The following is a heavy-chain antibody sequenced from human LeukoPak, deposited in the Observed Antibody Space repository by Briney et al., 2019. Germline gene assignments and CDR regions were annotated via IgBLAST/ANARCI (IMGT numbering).Heavy chain of an antibody. D-gene: IGHD1-26*01. CDR1: GYPIRAGYY. V-gene: IGHV4-38-2*02. CDR3: ARVLGLELPEGGWFDP. Sequence: SETLSLTCTVSGYPIRAGYYWAWIRQPPGKGLEWIATIYHSGSTYYNPSLKSRVTISVATSKNQFSLKLSSVTAADTAVYYCARVLGLELPEGGWFDPWGQGTLVTVSS. CDR2: IYHSGST. J-gene: IGHJ5*02.